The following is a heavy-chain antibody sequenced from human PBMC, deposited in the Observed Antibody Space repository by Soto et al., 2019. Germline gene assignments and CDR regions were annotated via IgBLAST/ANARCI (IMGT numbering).Heavy chain of an antibody. CDR2: INHDSGRT. CDR3: ALSFSQTNIDV. J-gene: IGHJ6*01. Sequence: QVQLVQSGPEVGKPGASVKVSCKASGYTFTGYYLHWVRQAPGQGLEWMGYINHDSGRTRYAQKFQGTVTMTRDTSITTASLELSSLKYDDSAIFYCALSFSQTNIDVWGQGTTVIVSS. CDR1: GYTFTGYY. V-gene: IGHV1-2*02.